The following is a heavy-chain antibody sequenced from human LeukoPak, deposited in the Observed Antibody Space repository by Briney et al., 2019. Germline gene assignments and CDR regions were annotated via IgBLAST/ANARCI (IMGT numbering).Heavy chain of an antibody. Sequence: PGRSLRLSCAASGFTFSSYGMHWVRQAPGKGQEWVAVIWYDGSNKYYADSVKGRFTISRDNAKNSLYLQMNSLRAEDTAVYYCARGSTYYDSSGQVPFDYWGQGTLVTVSS. D-gene: IGHD3-22*01. CDR2: IWYDGSNK. V-gene: IGHV3-33*01. J-gene: IGHJ4*02. CDR3: ARGSTYYDSSGQVPFDY. CDR1: GFTFSSYG.